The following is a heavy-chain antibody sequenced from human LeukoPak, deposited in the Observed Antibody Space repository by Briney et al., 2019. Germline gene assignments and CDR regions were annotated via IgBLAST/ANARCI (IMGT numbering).Heavy chain of an antibody. CDR1: GGSISSSSYY. D-gene: IGHD6-13*01. V-gene: IGHV4-39*01. CDR2: IYYSGST. CDR3: ARQSELAAAGTWYFDL. Sequence: SETLSLTCTVSGGSISSSSYYWGWIRQPPGKGLEWIGSIYYSGSTYYNPSLKSRVTISVDTSKNQFSLKLSSVTAADTAVHYCARQSELAAAGTWYFDLWGRGTLVTVSS. J-gene: IGHJ2*01.